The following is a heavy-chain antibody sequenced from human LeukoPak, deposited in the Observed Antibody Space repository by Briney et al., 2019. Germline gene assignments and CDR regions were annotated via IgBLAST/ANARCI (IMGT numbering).Heavy chain of an antibody. D-gene: IGHD3-10*01. CDR1: GFTFSSYS. V-gene: IGHV3-48*04. Sequence: GGSLRLSCAASGFTFSSYSMNWVRQAPGKGLEWVSYISSSSGTIYYADSVKGRFTISRDNAKNSLYLQMNSLRAEDTAVYYCARGVGGSGSYPFDSWGQGTLVTVSS. CDR3: ARGVGGSGSYPFDS. CDR2: ISSSSGTI. J-gene: IGHJ4*02.